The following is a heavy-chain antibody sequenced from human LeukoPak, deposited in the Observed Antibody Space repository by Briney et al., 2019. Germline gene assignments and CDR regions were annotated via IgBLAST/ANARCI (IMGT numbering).Heavy chain of an antibody. CDR1: GFTFSDYY. J-gene: IGHJ4*02. V-gene: IGHV3-11*01. CDR2: ISSSSSTI. D-gene: IGHD1-26*01. CDR3: AREIRAYSYFDY. Sequence: GGSLRLSYAASGFTFSDYYMNWIRQAPGKGLEWVSYISSSSSTIYSADSVKGRFTISRDNAKNSLYLQMNSLRADDTAVYYCAREIRAYSYFDYWGQGTLVTVSS.